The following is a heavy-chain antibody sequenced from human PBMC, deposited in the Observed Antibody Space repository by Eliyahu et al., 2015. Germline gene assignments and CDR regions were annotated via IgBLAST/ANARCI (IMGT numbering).Heavy chain of an antibody. CDR3: ARGRSRYCSSTSCHLGGRWFDP. CDR2: MNPNSGNT. J-gene: IGHJ5*02. CDR1: GYTFTSYD. Sequence: QVQLVQSGAEVKKPGASVKVSCKASGYTFTSYDINWVRQATGQGPEWMGWMNPNSGNTGYAQKFQGRVTMTRNTSISTAYMELSSLRSEDTAVYYCARGRSRYCSSTSCHLGGRWFDPWGQGTLVTVSS. V-gene: IGHV1-8*01. D-gene: IGHD2-2*01.